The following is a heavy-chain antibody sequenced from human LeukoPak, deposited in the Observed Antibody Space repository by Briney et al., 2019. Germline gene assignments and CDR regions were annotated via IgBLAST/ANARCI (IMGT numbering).Heavy chain of an antibody. Sequence: SETLSLTCAVYGGSFSGYYWSWIRQSPGKGLEWIGEITYSGSTNSNPTLESRLTISQDISKNRFSLKLSSVTAADTAVYYCARYYDVLTGYYTFDYWGQGNLDTVSS. CDR3: ARYYDVLTGYYTFDY. D-gene: IGHD3-9*01. CDR1: GGSFSGYY. CDR2: ITYSGST. V-gene: IGHV4-34*01. J-gene: IGHJ4*02.